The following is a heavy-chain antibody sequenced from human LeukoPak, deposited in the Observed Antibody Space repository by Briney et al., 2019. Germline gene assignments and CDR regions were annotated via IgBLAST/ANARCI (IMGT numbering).Heavy chain of an antibody. CDR1: GGTFSSYA. V-gene: IGHV1-69*05. Sequence: GASVKVSCKASGGTFSSYAISWVRQAPGQGLEWMGGIIRIFGTANYAQKFQGRVTITTDESTSTAYMELSSLRSEDTAVYYCARNWVTISDVAFDIWGQGTMVTVSS. J-gene: IGHJ3*02. CDR3: ARNWVTISDVAFDI. D-gene: IGHD3-3*01. CDR2: IIRIFGTA.